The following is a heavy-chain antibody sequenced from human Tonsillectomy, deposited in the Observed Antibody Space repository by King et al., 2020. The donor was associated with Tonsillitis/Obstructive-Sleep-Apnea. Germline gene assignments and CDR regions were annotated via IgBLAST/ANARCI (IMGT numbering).Heavy chain of an antibody. V-gene: IGHV3-33*01. CDR1: GFTFRTYG. J-gene: IGHJ4*02. CDR3: ARGNYHNTGSFDY. CDR2: IWYDGSNK. D-gene: IGHD3-22*01. Sequence: HVQLVESGGGVVQPGRALRLSCAASGFTFRTYGMHWVRQAPGKGLVWVAVIWYDGSNKFYADSVKGRFTISRDNSKNTLYLQMNSLRAEDTAVYYCARGNYHNTGSFDYWGQGTQVTVSS.